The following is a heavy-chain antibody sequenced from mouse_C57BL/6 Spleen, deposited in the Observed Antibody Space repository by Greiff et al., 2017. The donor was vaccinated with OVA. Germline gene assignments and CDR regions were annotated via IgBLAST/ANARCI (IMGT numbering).Heavy chain of an antibody. CDR2: IYPGDGDT. CDR3: ARGVDGNFDY. CDR1: GYAFSSYW. D-gene: IGHD2-1*01. J-gene: IGHJ2*01. V-gene: IGHV1-80*01. Sequence: LVESGAELVKPGASVKISCKASGYAFSSYWMNWVKQRPGKGLEWIGQIYPGDGDTNYNGKFKGKATLTADKSSSTAYMQLSSLTSEDSAVYFCARGVDGNFDYWGQGTTLTVSS.